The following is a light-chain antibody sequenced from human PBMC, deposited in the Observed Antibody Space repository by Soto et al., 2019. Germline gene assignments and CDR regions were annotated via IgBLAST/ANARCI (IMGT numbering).Light chain of an antibody. V-gene: IGLV2-14*01. CDR2: EVN. J-gene: IGLJ1*01. CDR3: SSYTSSGTEV. CDR1: SSDVGNYNY. Sequence: SVLTQPASVSGSPGQSITISCTGTSSDVGNYNYVSWYQQHPGKAPKLMIYEVNNRPSGVSNRFSGSKSGNTASLTISGLQPEDEADYYCSSYTSSGTEVFGSGTKVTVL.